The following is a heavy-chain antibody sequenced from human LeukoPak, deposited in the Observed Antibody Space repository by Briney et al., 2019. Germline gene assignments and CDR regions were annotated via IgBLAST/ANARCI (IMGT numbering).Heavy chain of an antibody. J-gene: IGHJ4*02. Sequence: SETLSLTCTVSGGSISIYYWSWIRQPAGKGLEWIGRIYTSGSTNYNPSLKSRVTMSVDTSRNQFSLRLSSVTAADTAVYYCARVSSSRFFFDYWGQGTLVTVSS. CDR3: ARVSSSRFFFDY. CDR2: IYTSGST. CDR1: GGSISIYY. D-gene: IGHD6-13*01. V-gene: IGHV4-4*07.